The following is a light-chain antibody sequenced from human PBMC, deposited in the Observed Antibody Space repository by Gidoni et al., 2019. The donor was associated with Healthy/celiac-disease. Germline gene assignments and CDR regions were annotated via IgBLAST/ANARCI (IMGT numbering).Light chain of an antibody. CDR3: QQYNNWPPKYS. Sequence: EIVMTQSPATLSVSPGERATLSCRASQSVSSNLAWYQQKPGQAPWLLIYGASTRATGIPARFSGSGSGTEFTLTISSLQSEDFAVYYCQQYNNWPPKYSFXQXTKLEIK. CDR2: GAS. CDR1: QSVSSN. J-gene: IGKJ2*03. V-gene: IGKV3-15*01.